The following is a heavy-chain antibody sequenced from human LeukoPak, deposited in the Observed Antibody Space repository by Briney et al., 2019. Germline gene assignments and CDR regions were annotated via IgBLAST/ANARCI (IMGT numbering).Heavy chain of an antibody. CDR1: GGSISSYY. J-gene: IGHJ4*02. D-gene: IGHD3-22*01. CDR2: IYYSGST. CDR3: ARLVAAPYDSSGYFDY. V-gene: IGHV4-59*08. Sequence: PSETLSLTCTVSGGSISSYYWSWIRQPPGKGPEWIGYIYYSGSTNYNPSLKSRVTISVDTSKNQFSLKLSSVTAADTAVYYCARLVAAPYDSSGYFDYWGQGTLVTVSS.